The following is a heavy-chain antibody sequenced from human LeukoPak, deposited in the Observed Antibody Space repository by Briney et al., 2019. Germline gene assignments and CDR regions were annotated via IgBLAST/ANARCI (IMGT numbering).Heavy chain of an antibody. CDR2: ISSSGSI. CDR3: ARGRDHYYGMDV. Sequence: PGGSLRLSCAASGFTFSSYEMHWVRQAPGKGLEWISYISSSGSISYADSVKGRFTISRDNAKNSLYLQMNSLRVEDTALYYCARGRDHYYGMDVWGQGTTVTVSS. CDR1: GFTFSSYE. D-gene: IGHD2-15*01. V-gene: IGHV3-48*03. J-gene: IGHJ6*02.